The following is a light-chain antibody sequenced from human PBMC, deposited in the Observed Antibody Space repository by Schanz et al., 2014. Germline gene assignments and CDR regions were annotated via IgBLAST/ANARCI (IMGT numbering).Light chain of an antibody. V-gene: IGLV1-40*01. CDR2: GNS. CDR1: SSNIGNNY. Sequence: QSVLTQPPSVSAAPGQKVTISCSGSSSNIGNNYVSWYQQLPGTAPKLLIYGNSNRPSGVPDRFSGSRSGTSASLAITGLQAEDEGDYYCQCYDSSLSGWRVFGGGTKLTVL. J-gene: IGLJ3*02. CDR3: QCYDSSLSGWRV.